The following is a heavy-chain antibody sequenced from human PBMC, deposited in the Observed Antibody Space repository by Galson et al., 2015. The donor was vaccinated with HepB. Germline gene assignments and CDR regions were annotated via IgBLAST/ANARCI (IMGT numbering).Heavy chain of an antibody. CDR1: GFTLRNYW. J-gene: IGHJ4*02. Sequence: SLRLSCAASGFTLRNYWMSWVRQAPGKGLEWVANINADGSEKYYVDSVRGRFTISRDNAENSVSLQMNSLRAEDTAVYYCARASPHSTPDPHHFDYWGQGSLVTVSS. V-gene: IGHV3-7*01. CDR3: ARASPHSTPDPHHFDY. D-gene: IGHD6-13*01. CDR2: INADGSEK.